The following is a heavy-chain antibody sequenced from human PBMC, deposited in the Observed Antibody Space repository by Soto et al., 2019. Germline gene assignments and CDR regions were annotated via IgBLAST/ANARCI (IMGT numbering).Heavy chain of an antibody. CDR2: ISAHNGNT. J-gene: IGHJ4*02. Sequence: VHLVQSGAEVKKPGASVKVSCKGSGYAFTTYGITWVRQAPGQGLERMGWISAHNGNTNYAQKLQGRVNVTRDTSTLTAYMELRRLRSDDSAVYYCARGGYGDYWGQGALVTVSS. CDR3: ARGGYGDY. CDR1: GYAFTTYG. D-gene: IGHD1-1*01. V-gene: IGHV1-18*01.